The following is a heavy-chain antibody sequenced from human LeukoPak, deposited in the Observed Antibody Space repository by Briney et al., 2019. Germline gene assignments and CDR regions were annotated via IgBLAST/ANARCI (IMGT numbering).Heavy chain of an antibody. CDR2: MNQDGSEK. Sequence: GGSLRLSCTASGFSFSSYWMNWVRQAPGKGLEWVANMNQDGSEKYYVDSLKGRFTISRDNPKNSLNLQMNSLRAEDTAVYYCAKGYAAYQPWGQGTLVTVSS. V-gene: IGHV3-7*01. CDR3: AKGYAAYQP. J-gene: IGHJ5*02. CDR1: GFSFSSYW. D-gene: IGHD2-2*01.